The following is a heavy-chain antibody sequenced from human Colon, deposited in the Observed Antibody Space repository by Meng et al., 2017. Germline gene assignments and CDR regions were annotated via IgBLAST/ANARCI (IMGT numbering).Heavy chain of an antibody. Sequence: GESLKISCTPSGFTFSDSWMTWVRQAPGKGLEWVGNIDPDGTVKNYVDSVKGRFTFSRDNAKNSLFLQTNSLRAEDTAVYYCARDSGWGSLDYWDQGTLVTVSS. D-gene: IGHD7-27*01. V-gene: IGHV3-7*01. CDR1: GFTFSDSW. CDR2: IDPDGTVK. J-gene: IGHJ4*02. CDR3: ARDSGWGSLDY.